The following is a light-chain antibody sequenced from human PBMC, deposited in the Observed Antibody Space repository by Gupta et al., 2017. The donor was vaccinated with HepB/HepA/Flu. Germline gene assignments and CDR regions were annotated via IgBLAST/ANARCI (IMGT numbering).Light chain of an antibody. V-gene: IGLV2-11*01. J-gene: IGLJ3*02. CDR2: DVS. Sequence: QSALTQPRSVSESPGQSVTISCTGISSDVDSYNFVSWYQQHPGKAPKLMIYDVSQRPSGVPDRFSGSKSGNTASLTISGLQAEDEADYYCCSYAGSYTWVFGGGNKLTVL. CDR3: CSYAGSYTWV. CDR1: SSDVDSYNF.